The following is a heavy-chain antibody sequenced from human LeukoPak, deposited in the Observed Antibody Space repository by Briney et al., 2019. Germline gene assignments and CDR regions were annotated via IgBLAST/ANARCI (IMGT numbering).Heavy chain of an antibody. CDR1: GYIFTSYY. J-gene: IGHJ4*02. Sequence: GASVKVSCKASGYIFTSYYIHWVRQAPGQGLEWMGWINPNSGGTDYAQKFQGRVTMTRDTSISTAYMELSRLRSDDTAVYYCARGDDNGDYEAIDWGQGTLVTVSS. CDR2: INPNSGGT. V-gene: IGHV1-2*02. CDR3: ARGDDNGDYEAID. D-gene: IGHD4-17*01.